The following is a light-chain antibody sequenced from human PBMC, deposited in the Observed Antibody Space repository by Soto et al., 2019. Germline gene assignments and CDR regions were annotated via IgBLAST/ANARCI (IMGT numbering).Light chain of an antibody. CDR2: EDT. CDR1: TSFVGRYNF. V-gene: IGLV2-14*02. CDR3: SSYTTSNTWL. Sequence: QSALTQPASVSGSPGQSITISCTGTTSFVGRYNFVSWYQQHPGKAPQVLIYEDTKRPSGISTRFSGSKSGSTASLTISGLQSEDEADYYCSSYTTSNTWLFGGRTQLTVL. J-gene: IGLJ3*02.